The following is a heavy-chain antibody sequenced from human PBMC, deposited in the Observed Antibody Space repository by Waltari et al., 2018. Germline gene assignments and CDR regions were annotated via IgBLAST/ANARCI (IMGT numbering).Heavy chain of an antibody. CDR1: GDPSLIYY. CDR2: VYSTAST. V-gene: IGHV4-61*10. CDR3: ATASTDDRYAFDI. Sequence: QVQLQESGPGLVKPSETLSLTCSVSGVSGDPSLIYYWSVIRQPAGRGLEWIGLVYSTASTRSNPSLESRVTMSVDMSKKQFSLRLRSVTAADTAVYYCATASTDDRYAFDIWGQGTVVTVSS. D-gene: IGHD3-16*02. J-gene: IGHJ3*02.